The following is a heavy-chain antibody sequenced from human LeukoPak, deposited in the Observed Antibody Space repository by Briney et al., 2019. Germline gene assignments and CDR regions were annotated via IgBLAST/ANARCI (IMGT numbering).Heavy chain of an antibody. Sequence: KPSETLSLTCTVSGGSISSYYWSWIRQPPGRGLEWIGYIYYSGSTNYNPSLKSRVTISVDTSKNQFSLKLSSVTAADTAVYYCARSLYDRYYFDYWGQGTLVTVSS. CDR1: GGSISSYY. CDR2: IYYSGST. V-gene: IGHV4-59*01. D-gene: IGHD3-16*01. J-gene: IGHJ4*02. CDR3: ARSLYDRYYFDY.